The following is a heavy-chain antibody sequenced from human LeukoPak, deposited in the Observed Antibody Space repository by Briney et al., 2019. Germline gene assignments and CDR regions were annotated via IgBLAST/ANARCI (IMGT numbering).Heavy chain of an antibody. V-gene: IGHV3-23*01. Sequence: GGSLRLSCAASGFTFSSHGMSWVRQAPGKGLEWVSTISGSGDNTYYADSVKGRFTISRDNAKNTLYLQMNSLRVEDTAVYYCARAPSVPYCSSPSCHYYYMDVWGKGTTVTISS. CDR2: ISGSGDNT. D-gene: IGHD2-2*01. J-gene: IGHJ6*03. CDR3: ARAPSVPYCSSPSCHYYYMDV. CDR1: GFTFSSHG.